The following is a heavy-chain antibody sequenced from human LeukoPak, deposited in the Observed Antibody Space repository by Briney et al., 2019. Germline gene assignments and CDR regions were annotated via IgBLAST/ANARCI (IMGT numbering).Heavy chain of an antibody. J-gene: IGHJ3*02. Sequence: GGSLRLSCAASGFTFSTYEMNWVRQAPGKGLEWVSYISSSGRTICYADSVKGRFTISRDNAKNSLYLQMNSLRAEDTAIYYCARGGSGWGAFDIWGQGTMVTVSS. V-gene: IGHV3-48*03. CDR2: ISSSGRTI. CDR3: ARGGSGWGAFDI. CDR1: GFTFSTYE. D-gene: IGHD3-16*01.